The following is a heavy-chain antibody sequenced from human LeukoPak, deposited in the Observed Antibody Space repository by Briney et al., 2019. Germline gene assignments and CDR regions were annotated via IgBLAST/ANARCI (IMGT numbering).Heavy chain of an antibody. CDR1: GGSLSGYY. CDR2: INHSGST. J-gene: IGHJ3*02. V-gene: IGHV4-34*01. CDR3: ATTTIFGVVXXXAFDI. Sequence: SETLSLTCAVYGGSLSGYYWSWIRRPPGKGLEWIGEINHSGSTNYNPSLKSRVTISVDTSKNQFSLKLSSVTAADTAVYYCATTTIFGVVXXXAFDIWGQGTMVTVSS. D-gene: IGHD3-3*01.